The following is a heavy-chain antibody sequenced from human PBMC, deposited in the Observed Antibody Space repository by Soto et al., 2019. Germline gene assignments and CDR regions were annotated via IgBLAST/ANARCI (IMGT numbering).Heavy chain of an antibody. V-gene: IGHV4-31*03. J-gene: IGHJ6*02. CDR1: VGSISSGGHY. D-gene: IGHD6-13*01. CDR2: IYYSGST. CDR3: ARDLIRAAAAGPTSYYYGMDV. Sequence: SETLSLTCTVSVGSISSGGHYWGWIRQHPGKGLEWIGYIYYSGSTYYNPSLKSRVTISVDTSKNQFSLKLSSVTAADTAVYYCARDLIRAAAAGPTSYYYGMDVWGQGTTVT.